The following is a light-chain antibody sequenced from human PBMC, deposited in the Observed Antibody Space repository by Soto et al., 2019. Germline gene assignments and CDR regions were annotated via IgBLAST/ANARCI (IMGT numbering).Light chain of an antibody. J-gene: IGKJ1*01. CDR1: QSTSSY. CDR3: QQGFSTPPCT. Sequence: DIQTTQSLSSLTESVGDRVTITSRPSQSTSSYLHIYQQKPGKAPKLLIYDASSLQSGVPSRFSGSGSGTAFTLTISSLQPEDYATYYCQQGFSTPPCTVGQGTKVDSK. CDR2: DAS. V-gene: IGKV1-39*01.